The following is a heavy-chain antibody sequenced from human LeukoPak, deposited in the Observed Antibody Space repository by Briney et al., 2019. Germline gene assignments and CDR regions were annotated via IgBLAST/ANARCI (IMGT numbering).Heavy chain of an antibody. CDR2: INWNGGST. CDR3: ASETSVGRSGSYYFDY. V-gene: IGHV3-20*04. J-gene: IGHJ4*02. CDR1: GFTFDDYG. D-gene: IGHD3-10*01. Sequence: GGSLRLSCAASGFTFDDYGMSWVRQAPGKGREWVSGINWNGGSTVYADSVKGRFTISRDNAKNSLYIQMNSLRAEDTALYYCASETSVGRSGSYYFDYWGPGTLVTVSS.